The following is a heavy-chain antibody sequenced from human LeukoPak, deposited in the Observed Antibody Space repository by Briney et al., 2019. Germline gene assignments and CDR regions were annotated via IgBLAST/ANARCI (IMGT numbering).Heavy chain of an antibody. CDR1: GDSIKSDSYY. V-gene: IGHV4-39*01. CDR2: IYYSGST. J-gene: IGHJ2*01. Sequence: PSETLSLNCTVSGDSIKSDSYYWGWIRQPPGKGLEWIGTIYYSGSTYYNPSLKSRVTISVDTSKNQFSVKLSSVTAADTALYYCARHKEDFHDSGCPNFWYFDLWGRGTLVTVSS. CDR3: ARHKEDFHDSGCPNFWYFDL. D-gene: IGHD3-22*01.